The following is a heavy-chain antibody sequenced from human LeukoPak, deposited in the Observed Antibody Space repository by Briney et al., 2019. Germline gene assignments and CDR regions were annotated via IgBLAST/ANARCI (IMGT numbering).Heavy chain of an antibody. Sequence: PSETLSLTCTVSGGSIIRYYWSWIRQPPGKGLEGIGYFHYSGSTNYNASLKSRVTISVQTSKNKFSLRLTSLTAADTAVDYCARYSGFDVDYCDYWRQGRLVTVCS. CDR3: ARYSGFDVDYCDY. CDR2: FHYSGST. J-gene: IGHJ4*02. CDR1: GGSIIRYY. D-gene: IGHD5-12*01. V-gene: IGHV4-59*08.